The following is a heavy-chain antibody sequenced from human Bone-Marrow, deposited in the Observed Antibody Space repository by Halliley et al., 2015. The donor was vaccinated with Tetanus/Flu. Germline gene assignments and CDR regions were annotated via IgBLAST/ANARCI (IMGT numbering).Heavy chain of an antibody. D-gene: IGHD3-16*01. CDR3: AKDQFGGRYGASFDY. Sequence: SLRLSCAASGFTFSSSGMSWVRRIPGGGLEWVSIINGSGGNTYHAESVKGRFTISRDNSKNTLLLQMNSLTVEDTAVYYCAKDQFGGRYGASFDYWGQGTLVTVSS. V-gene: IGHV3-23*01. CDR1: GFTFSSSG. CDR2: INGSGGNT. J-gene: IGHJ4*02.